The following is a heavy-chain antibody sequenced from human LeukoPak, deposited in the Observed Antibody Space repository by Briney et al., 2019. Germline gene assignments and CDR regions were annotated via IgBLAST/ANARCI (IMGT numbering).Heavy chain of an antibody. D-gene: IGHD1-26*01. J-gene: IGHJ4*02. CDR3: ARLVIVGATSSLDS. V-gene: IGHV3-53*01. CDR1: GFTVSSNH. Sequence: GGSLRLSCAASGFTVSSNHMSWVRQAPGGGLQWVSLIYSAGSTYHADSLKGRFTISRDNSKNTLFLQMNSLRAEDTAVYYCARLVIVGATSSLDSWGQATLVTVSS. CDR2: IYSAGST.